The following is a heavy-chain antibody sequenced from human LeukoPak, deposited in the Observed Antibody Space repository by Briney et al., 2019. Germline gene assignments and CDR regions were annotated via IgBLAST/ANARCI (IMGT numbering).Heavy chain of an antibody. J-gene: IGHJ5*02. V-gene: IGHV1-2*02. Sequence: GASVKVSCKTSGYSFTDYYIHWVRQAPGQGLEWRGWINTKSGRTSSARKFQGRVTMTRDPSITTVYMDMAWLTSDDTAIYFCARADFIDAGPYLIGPWGQGTLVTVSS. D-gene: IGHD3-3*01. CDR1: GYSFTDYY. CDR2: INTKSGRT. CDR3: ARADFIDAGPYLIGP.